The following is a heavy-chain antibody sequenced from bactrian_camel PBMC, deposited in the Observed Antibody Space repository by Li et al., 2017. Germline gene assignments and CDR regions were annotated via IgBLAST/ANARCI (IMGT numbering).Heavy chain of an antibody. CDR1: GLAFSTFG. CDR2: VTRESLE. Sequence: HVQLVESGGGLVQPGGSLRLSCVTSGLAFSTFGMNWARQVPGKGLEWVSRVTRESLEFYQHSVKGRFTISRDDTSNTVTLQMNSLNAEDTGVYYCATDINNFYGQGTQVTVS. J-gene: IGHJ4*01. D-gene: IGHD8*01. V-gene: IGHV3S9*01.